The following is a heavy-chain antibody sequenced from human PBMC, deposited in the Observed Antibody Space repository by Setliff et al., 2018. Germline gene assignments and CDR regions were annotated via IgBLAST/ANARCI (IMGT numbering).Heavy chain of an antibody. Sequence: SETLSLTCTVSGGSISSYYWRWIRQPPGKGLEWIGYIYYSGSTNYNHSLKSRVTISVDTAKNQFSLKLSYVTAEDTAVYSCAGPRVYSYGNTNDAFDIWGQGTMVTVSS. CDR2: IYYSGST. V-gene: IGHV4-59*01. CDR3: AGPRVYSYGNTNDAFDI. D-gene: IGHD5-18*01. J-gene: IGHJ3*02. CDR1: GGSISSYY.